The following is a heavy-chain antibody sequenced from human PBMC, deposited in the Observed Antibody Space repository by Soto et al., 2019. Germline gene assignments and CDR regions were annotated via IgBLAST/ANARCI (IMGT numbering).Heavy chain of an antibody. J-gene: IGHJ6*02. CDR3: AKDLLTGRTLYYHGMDV. Sequence: GGSLRLSCAASGFTFDDYTMHWVRQAPGKGLEWVSLISWDGGSTYYADSVKGRFTISRDNSKNSLYLQMNSLRTEDTALYYCAKDLLTGRTLYYHGMDVWGQGTTVTVSS. CDR2: ISWDGGST. V-gene: IGHV3-43*01. D-gene: IGHD7-27*01. CDR1: GFTFDDYT.